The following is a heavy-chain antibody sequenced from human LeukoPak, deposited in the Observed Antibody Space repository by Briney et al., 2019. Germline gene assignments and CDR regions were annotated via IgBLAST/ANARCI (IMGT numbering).Heavy chain of an antibody. CDR2: INHSGST. J-gene: IGHJ5*02. Sequence: PSETLSLTCAVYGGSFSGYYWSWIRQPPGKGLEWIGEINHSGSTNYNPSLKSRVTISVDTSKNQFSLKLSSVTAADTAVYYCARGGGSIAARLRWFDPWGQGTLVTVSS. V-gene: IGHV4-34*01. CDR1: GGSFSGYY. CDR3: ARGGGSIAARLRWFDP. D-gene: IGHD6-6*01.